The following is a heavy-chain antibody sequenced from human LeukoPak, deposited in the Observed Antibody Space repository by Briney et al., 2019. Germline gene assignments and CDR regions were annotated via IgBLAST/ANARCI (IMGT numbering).Heavy chain of an antibody. Sequence: GGSLRLYCAASGFTFDDYAMHWVRQAPGKGLEWVSLISGDGGSTYYADSVKGRFTISRDNSKNSLYLQMNSLRTEDTALYYCAKGLLELQDIVVVAHDAFDIWGQRTMVTVSS. CDR3: AKGLLELQDIVVVAHDAFDI. V-gene: IGHV3-43*02. CDR1: GFTFDDYA. J-gene: IGHJ3*02. D-gene: IGHD2-15*01. CDR2: ISGDGGST.